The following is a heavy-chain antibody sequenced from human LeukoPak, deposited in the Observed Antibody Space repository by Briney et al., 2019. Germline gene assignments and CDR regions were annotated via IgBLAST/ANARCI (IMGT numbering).Heavy chain of an antibody. J-gene: IGHJ4*01. CDR3: AGGQLLQRN. CDR2: INHSGNT. D-gene: IGHD1-26*01. CDR1: GGSLSGYY. Sequence: SETLSHTCAVFGGSLSGYYWTWIRQPPGKGLEWIGEINHSGNTDYNPSLKSRVTISVDTSKNQFSLKLTSVTAADTAVYYCAGGQLLQRNWGHGTLVTVSS. V-gene: IGHV4-34*01.